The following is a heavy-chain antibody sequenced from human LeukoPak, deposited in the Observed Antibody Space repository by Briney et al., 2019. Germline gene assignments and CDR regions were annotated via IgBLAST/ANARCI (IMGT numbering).Heavy chain of an antibody. D-gene: IGHD3-16*02. V-gene: IGHV3-74*01. CDR2: INSDGTAT. CDR1: GFTFSTYW. CDR3: GRIIEADSD. J-gene: IGHJ4*02. Sequence: GGSLRLSCAVSGFTFSTYWMHWVRQAPGKGLVWVSRINSDGTATHYADSVQGRFIISRDNAKNTLYLQMNSLRVEDTAVNYCGRIIEADSDWGQGALVTVSS.